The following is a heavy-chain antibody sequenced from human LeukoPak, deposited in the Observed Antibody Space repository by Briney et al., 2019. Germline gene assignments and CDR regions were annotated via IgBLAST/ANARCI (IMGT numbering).Heavy chain of an antibody. CDR1: GVSLTSSSYY. D-gene: IGHD2-21*01. J-gene: IGHJ3*02. Sequence: SETLSLTCTVSGVSLTSSSYYWGWIRQPPGKGLEWIGSIYYSRSTYYNPSLKSRVTISVVTSKNQFSLKLSSVTAADTAVYSCSRAIAKIRHEAFDILGQGTMVTVSS. CDR2: IYYSRST. V-gene: IGHV4-39*01. CDR3: SRAIAKIRHEAFDI.